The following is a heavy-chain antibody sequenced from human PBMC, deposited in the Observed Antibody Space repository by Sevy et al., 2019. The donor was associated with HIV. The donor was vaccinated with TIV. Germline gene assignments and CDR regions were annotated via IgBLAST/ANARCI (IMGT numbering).Heavy chain of an antibody. CDR3: ARPAVPSGYSGYAHYYYYGMDV. D-gene: IGHD5-12*01. J-gene: IGHJ6*02. CDR1: GFTVSSNY. CDR2: IYSGGST. Sequence: GGSLRLSCAASGFTVSSNYMSWVRQAPGKGLEWVSVIYSGGSTYYADSVKGRFTISRDNSKNTLYLQMNSLSAEDTAVYYCARPAVPSGYSGYAHYYYYGMDVWGQGTTVTVSS. V-gene: IGHV3-53*01.